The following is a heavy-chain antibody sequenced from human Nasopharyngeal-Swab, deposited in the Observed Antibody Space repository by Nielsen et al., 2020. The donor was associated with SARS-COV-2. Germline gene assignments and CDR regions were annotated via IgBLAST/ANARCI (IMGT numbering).Heavy chain of an antibody. D-gene: IGHD3-10*01. J-gene: IGHJ6*02. CDR3: ARDPDYYGSGLVDV. V-gene: IGHV3-74*01. CDR2: INSDGSST. CDR1: GFTFSSYW. Sequence: GESLKISCAASGFTFSSYWMHWVRKAPGKGLVWVSRINSDGSSTSYADSVKGRFTISRDNAKNTLYLQMNSLRAEDTAVYYCARDPDYYGSGLVDVWGQGTTVTVSS.